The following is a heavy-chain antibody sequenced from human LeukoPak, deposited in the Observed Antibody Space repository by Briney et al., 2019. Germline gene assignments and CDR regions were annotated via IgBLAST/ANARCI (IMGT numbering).Heavy chain of an antibody. Sequence: GRSLRLSCAATGFTFSSYGMHWVRQAPGKGLEWVAVISYDGSNKYYADSVKGRFTISRDNSKNTLYLQMNSLRAEDTAVYYCAKDDYGDYVPGYWGQGTLVTVSS. D-gene: IGHD4-17*01. CDR2: ISYDGSNK. CDR1: GFTFSSYG. CDR3: AKDDYGDYVPGY. V-gene: IGHV3-30*18. J-gene: IGHJ4*02.